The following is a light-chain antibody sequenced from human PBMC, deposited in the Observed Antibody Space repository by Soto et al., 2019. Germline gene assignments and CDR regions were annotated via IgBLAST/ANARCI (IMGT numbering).Light chain of an antibody. CDR3: RQSYTVQYT. CDR2: AAS. Sequence: DIQMTQSPSSLSASVGDRVTITCRASQSSSGYLSWYYQRPGKAPKLLISAASTLQSGVPSRLSGSGSGTDFTLTISSLQPEDSATYYYRQSYTVQYTFGQGPKLEVK. CDR1: QSSSGY. J-gene: IGKJ2*01. V-gene: IGKV1-39*01.